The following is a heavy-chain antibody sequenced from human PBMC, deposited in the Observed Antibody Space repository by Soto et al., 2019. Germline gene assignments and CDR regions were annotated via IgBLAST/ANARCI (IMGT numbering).Heavy chain of an antibody. D-gene: IGHD3-10*01. CDR2: ISSSSSYK. J-gene: IGHJ6*02. CDR3: ARDYYYGSGPYYGMDV. Sequence: GGSLRLSCAASGFTFSSYSMNWVRQAPGKGLEWVSSISSSSSYKYYADSVKGRFTISRDNAKNSLYLQMNSLRVEDTAVYYCARDYYYGSGPYYGMDVWGQGTTVTVSS. V-gene: IGHV3-21*01. CDR1: GFTFSSYS.